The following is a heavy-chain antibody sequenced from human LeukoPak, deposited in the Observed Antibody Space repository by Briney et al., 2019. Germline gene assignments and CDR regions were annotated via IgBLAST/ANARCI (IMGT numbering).Heavy chain of an antibody. CDR1: GGSISSSSYY. J-gene: IGHJ4*02. V-gene: IGHV4-39*02. Sequence: PSETLSLTCTVSGGSISSSSYYWGWIRQPPGKGLEWIGSINYSGSTYYNPSLKSRVTISVDTSKNQFSLKLSSVTAADTAVYYCAREARRDGYNPRGYWGQGTLVTVSS. D-gene: IGHD5-24*01. CDR2: INYSGST. CDR3: AREARRDGYNPRGY.